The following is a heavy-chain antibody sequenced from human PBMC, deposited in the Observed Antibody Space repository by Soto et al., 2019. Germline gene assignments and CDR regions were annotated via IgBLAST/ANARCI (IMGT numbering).Heavy chain of an antibody. V-gene: IGHV5-10-1*01. CDR3: AIQGRITIFGVVIPDPYYYGMDV. CDR1: GYSFTSYW. J-gene: IGHJ6*02. CDR2: IDPSDSYT. D-gene: IGHD3-3*01. Sequence: GESLKISCKGSGYSFTSYWISWVRQMPGKGLEWMGRIDPSDSYTNYSPSFQGHVTISADKSISTAYLQWSSLRASDTAMYYCAIQGRITIFGVVIPDPYYYGMDVWGQGTTVTVSS.